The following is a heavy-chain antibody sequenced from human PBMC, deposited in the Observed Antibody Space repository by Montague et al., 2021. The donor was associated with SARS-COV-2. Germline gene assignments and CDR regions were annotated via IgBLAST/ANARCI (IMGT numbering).Heavy chain of an antibody. CDR1: GFTFSSYA. Sequence: SLSLSCAASGFTFSSYALSWVRQAPGKGLEWVSVIYSGGSSTYYADSVKGRFTISRDNSKNTLYLQMNSLRAEDTAVYYCAKGARIFVWEPTQYNWFDPWGQGTLVTVSS. CDR2: IYSGGSST. J-gene: IGHJ5*02. V-gene: IGHV3-23*03. D-gene: IGHD1-26*01. CDR3: AKGARIFVWEPTQYNWFDP.